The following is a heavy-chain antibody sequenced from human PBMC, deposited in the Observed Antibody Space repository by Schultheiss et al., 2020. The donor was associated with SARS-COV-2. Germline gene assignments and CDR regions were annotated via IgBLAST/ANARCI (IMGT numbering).Heavy chain of an antibody. Sequence: SETLSLTCTVSGGSISSYYWSWIRQPPGKGLEWIGEINHSGSTNYNPSLKSRVTMSVDTSKNQFSLKLSSVTAADTAVYYCARGGAKGYSYGRRPFDYWGQGTLVTVSS. V-gene: IGHV4-34*01. CDR2: INHSGST. J-gene: IGHJ4*02. CDR3: ARGGAKGYSYGRRPFDY. D-gene: IGHD5-18*01. CDR1: GGSISSYY.